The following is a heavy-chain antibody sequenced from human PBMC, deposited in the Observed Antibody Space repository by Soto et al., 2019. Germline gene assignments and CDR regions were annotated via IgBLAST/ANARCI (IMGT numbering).Heavy chain of an antibody. V-gene: IGHV5-10-1*01. CDR2: IDPSDSQS. D-gene: IGHD6-6*01. CDR1: GYSFAGYW. Sequence: GESLKISWNGSGYSFAGYWIPWARQKPGKGLEWMGRIDPSDSQSYYSPSFRGHVTISADKSISTAYLQWSNLKASDTALYYCARGSSGTSIAPRPSYYYGMDVWGQGTTVTVSS. CDR3: ARGSSGTSIAPRPSYYYGMDV. J-gene: IGHJ6*02.